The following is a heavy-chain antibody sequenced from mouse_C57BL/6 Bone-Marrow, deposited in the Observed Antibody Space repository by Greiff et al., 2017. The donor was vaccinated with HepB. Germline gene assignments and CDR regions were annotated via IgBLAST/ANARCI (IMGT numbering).Heavy chain of an antibody. Sequence: EVQLQESGPGLVKPSQSLSLTCSVTGYSITSGYYWNWIRQFPGNKLEWMGYISYDGSNNYNPSLKNRISITRDTSKNQFFLKLNSVTTEDTATYYCARDLLNNYYGSSYYAMDYWGQGTSVTVSS. CDR1: GYSITSGYY. CDR2: ISYDGSN. CDR3: ARDLLNNYYGSSYYAMDY. J-gene: IGHJ4*01. V-gene: IGHV3-6*01. D-gene: IGHD1-1*01.